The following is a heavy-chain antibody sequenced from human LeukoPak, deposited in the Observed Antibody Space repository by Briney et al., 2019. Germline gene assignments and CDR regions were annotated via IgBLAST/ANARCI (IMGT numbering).Heavy chain of an antibody. CDR3: AKDSRGYSYGVDY. CDR2: ISYDGSNK. V-gene: IGHV3-30*04. CDR1: GFTFSSNA. Sequence: GGSLRLSCVASGFTFSSNAMHWVRQAPGKGLEWVALISYDGSNKYYADSVKGRFTISRDNSKNTLYLQMNSLRAEDTAVYYCAKDSRGYSYGVDYWGQGTLVTVSS. J-gene: IGHJ4*02. D-gene: IGHD5-18*01.